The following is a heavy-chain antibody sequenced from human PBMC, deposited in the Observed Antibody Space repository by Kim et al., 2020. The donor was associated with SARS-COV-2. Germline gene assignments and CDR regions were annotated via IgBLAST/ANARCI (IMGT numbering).Heavy chain of an antibody. CDR3: ARFARQTSGWGTETDY. CDR2: IYSGGST. J-gene: IGHJ4*02. Sequence: GGSLRLCCAASGFTVSSNYMSWVRQAPGKGLEWVSVIYSGGSTYYADSVKGRFTISRDNSKNTLYLQMNSLRAEDTAVYYCARFARQTSGWGTETDYWGQGTLVTVSS. V-gene: IGHV3-53*01. D-gene: IGHD6-19*01. CDR1: GFTVSSNY.